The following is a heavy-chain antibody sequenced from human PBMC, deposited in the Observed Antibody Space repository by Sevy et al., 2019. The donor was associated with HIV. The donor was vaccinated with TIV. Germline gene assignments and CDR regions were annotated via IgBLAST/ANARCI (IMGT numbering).Heavy chain of an antibody. Sequence: QHGGSLRLSCVASGFTFSNYEMNWVRQAPGKGLEWVSYITGSGNIIYYADSVKGRFTISRDNAKNSLNLQMNSLRTEDTAIYYCAREFGRDAFDIWGQGTMVTVSS. CDR1: GFTFSNYE. D-gene: IGHD1-26*01. CDR3: AREFGRDAFDI. V-gene: IGHV3-48*03. J-gene: IGHJ3*02. CDR2: ITGSGNII.